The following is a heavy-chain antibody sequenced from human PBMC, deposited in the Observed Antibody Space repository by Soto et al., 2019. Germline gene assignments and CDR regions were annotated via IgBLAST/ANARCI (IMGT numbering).Heavy chain of an antibody. Sequence: PSETLSLTCTVSGGSISSYYWSWIRQPPGKGLEWIGYIYYSGSTNYNPSLKSRVTISVDTSKNQFSLKLSSVTAADTAVYYCARDSPSIAAAGTGFDYWGQGTLVTVS. J-gene: IGHJ4*02. D-gene: IGHD6-13*01. CDR3: ARDSPSIAAAGTGFDY. CDR2: IYYSGST. CDR1: GGSISSYY. V-gene: IGHV4-59*01.